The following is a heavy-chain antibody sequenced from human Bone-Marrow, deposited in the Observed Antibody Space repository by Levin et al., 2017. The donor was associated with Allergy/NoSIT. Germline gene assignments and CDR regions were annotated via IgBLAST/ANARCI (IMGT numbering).Heavy chain of an antibody. CDR1: GGSISSSSYY. CDR2: IYYSGST. Sequence: SQTLSLTCTVSGGSISSSSYYWGWIRQPPGKGLEWIGSIYYSGSTYYNPSLKSRVTISVDTSKNQFSLKLSSVTAADAAVYYCARVGDWGQGTLVTVSS. CDR3: ARVGD. D-gene: IGHD1-26*01. V-gene: IGHV4-39*07. J-gene: IGHJ4*02.